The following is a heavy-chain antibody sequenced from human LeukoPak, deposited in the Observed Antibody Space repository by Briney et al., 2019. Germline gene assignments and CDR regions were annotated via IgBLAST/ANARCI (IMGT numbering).Heavy chain of an antibody. V-gene: IGHV3-74*01. CDR1: GFSFSSYW. Sequence: GGSLRLSCEASGFSFSSYWMHWVRQAPGEGPVWVSLIRSDGTSTSYADSVKGRFTISRDNAKNTLYLQMNSLRAEDTAVYYCARDHSMMDAFDIWGQGTMVTVSS. CDR2: IRSDGTST. D-gene: IGHD3-16*01. J-gene: IGHJ3*02. CDR3: ARDHSMMDAFDI.